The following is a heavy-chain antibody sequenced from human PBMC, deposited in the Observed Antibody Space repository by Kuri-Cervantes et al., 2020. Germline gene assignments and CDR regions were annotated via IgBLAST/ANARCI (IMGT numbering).Heavy chain of an antibody. CDR3: ARVFGYSDAFDI. CDR2: IYSGGST. CDR1: GFTFSSYA. D-gene: IGHD5-18*01. J-gene: IGHJ3*02. V-gene: IGHV3-53*01. Sequence: GESLKISCAASGFTFSSYAMSWVRQAPGKGLEWVSVIYSGGSTYYADSVKGRFTISRDNSKNTLYLQMNSLRAEDTAVYYCARVFGYSDAFDIWGQGTMVTVSS.